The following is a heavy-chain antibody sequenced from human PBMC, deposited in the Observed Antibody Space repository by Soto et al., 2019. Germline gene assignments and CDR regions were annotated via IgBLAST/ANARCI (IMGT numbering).Heavy chain of an antibody. J-gene: IGHJ4*02. Sequence: SETLSLTCTVSGGSISSYYWSWIRQPPGKGLEWIGYIYYSGSTNYNPSLKSRVTISVDTSKNQFSLKLSSVTAADTAVYYCARTMHDDFWSGYYDYWGQGPLVTVSS. D-gene: IGHD3-3*01. CDR2: IYYSGST. V-gene: IGHV4-59*01. CDR1: GGSISSYY. CDR3: ARTMHDDFWSGYYDY.